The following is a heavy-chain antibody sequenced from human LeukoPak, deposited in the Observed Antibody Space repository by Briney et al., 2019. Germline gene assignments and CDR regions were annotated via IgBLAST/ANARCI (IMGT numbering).Heavy chain of an antibody. V-gene: IGHV3-49*04. Sequence: GGSLRLSCTASGFTFGDYAMSWARQAPGKGLEWVGFIRSKAYGGTTEYAASVKGRFTISRDDSKSIAYLQMNSLKTEDTAVYYCTRDTSGLLWFGEFDYWGQGTLVTVSS. CDR2: IRSKAYGGTT. CDR3: TRDTSGLLWFGEFDY. CDR1: GFTFGDYA. J-gene: IGHJ4*02. D-gene: IGHD3-10*01.